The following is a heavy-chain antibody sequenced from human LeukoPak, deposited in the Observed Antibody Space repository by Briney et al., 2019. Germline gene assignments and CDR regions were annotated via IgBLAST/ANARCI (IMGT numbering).Heavy chain of an antibody. CDR2: VNLQGST. CDR1: GGSISNTNW. CDR3: ARHAGYCSGGSCYSSLGMITYYFDY. D-gene: IGHD2-15*01. Sequence: NPSETLSLTCGVSGGSISNTNWWTWVRPPPGKGLECIGEVNLQGSTNYNPSLKSRVAISVDKSENHISLKLTSVTAADTAVYYCARHAGYCSGGSCYSSLGMITYYFDYWGQGTLVTVSS. J-gene: IGHJ4*02. V-gene: IGHV4-4*02.